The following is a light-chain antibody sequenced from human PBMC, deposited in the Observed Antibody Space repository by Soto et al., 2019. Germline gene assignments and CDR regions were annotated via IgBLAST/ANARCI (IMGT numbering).Light chain of an antibody. V-gene: IGKV1-33*01. CDR1: QEISNY. CDR2: DAS. CDR3: QQYDNIPRT. J-gene: IGKJ1*01. Sequence: DSQMTQSPSSLSASVGDRVTITCQASQEISNYLNWYQQKAGKAPKLLIYDASNLETGVPSRFSGSGSGTDFTFTISSLQPEDIATDYCQQYDNIPRTFGQGTKVEIK.